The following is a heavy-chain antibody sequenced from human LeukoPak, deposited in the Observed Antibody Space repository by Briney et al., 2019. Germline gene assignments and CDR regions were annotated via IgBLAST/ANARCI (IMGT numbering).Heavy chain of an antibody. J-gene: IGHJ4*02. CDR2: ISGSGGST. D-gene: IGHD2-2*01. V-gene: IGHV3-23*01. CDR3: AKDGDIVVVPAVKPHFDY. CDR1: GFTFSSYS. Sequence: PGGSLRLSCAASGFTFSSYSMNWVRQAPGKGLEWVSAISGSGGSTYYADSVKGRFTISRDNSKNTLYLQMNSLRAEDTAVYYCAKDGDIVVVPAVKPHFDYWGQGTLVTVSS.